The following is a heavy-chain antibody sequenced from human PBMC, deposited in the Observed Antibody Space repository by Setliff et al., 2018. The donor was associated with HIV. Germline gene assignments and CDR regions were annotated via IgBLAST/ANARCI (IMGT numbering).Heavy chain of an antibody. Sequence: PSETLSLTCAVSGYSISSGYYWGWIRQPPGKGLEWIGSIYHSGSTYYTPSLKSRVTISVDTSKNQFSLKLSSVTAADTAVYYCARGGNPDSPGFIAYWYFDLWGRGTRGTVS. J-gene: IGHJ2*01. CDR1: GYSISSGYY. CDR3: ARGGNPDSPGFIAYWYFDL. CDR2: IYHSGST. D-gene: IGHD2-15*01. V-gene: IGHV4-38-2*01.